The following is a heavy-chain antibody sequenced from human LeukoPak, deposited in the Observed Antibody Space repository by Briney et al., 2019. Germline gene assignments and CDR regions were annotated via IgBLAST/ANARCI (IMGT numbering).Heavy chain of an antibody. Sequence: GGSLRLSCAASGFTFSSYAMTWVRQAPGKGLEWVSGISGSGGSTYYADSVKGRFTIFRDNSKNTLYLQMNSLRAEDTAVYYCAKDLRRMVRGVIISGAFDYWGQGTLVTVSS. D-gene: IGHD3-10*01. CDR1: GFTFSSYA. J-gene: IGHJ4*02. CDR3: AKDLRRMVRGVIISGAFDY. CDR2: ISGSGGST. V-gene: IGHV3-23*01.